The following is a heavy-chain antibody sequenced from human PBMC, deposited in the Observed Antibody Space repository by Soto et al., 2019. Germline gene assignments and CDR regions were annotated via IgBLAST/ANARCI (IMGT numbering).Heavy chain of an antibody. V-gene: IGHV1-69*13. Sequence: ASVKVSCKASGGTFSSYAISWVRQAPGQGLEWMGGIIPIFGTANYAQKFQGRVAITADESTSTAYMELSSLRSEDTAVYYCATIQAGYSSSWYRGLYYYYGMDVWGQGTTVTVSS. J-gene: IGHJ6*02. CDR1: GGTFSSYA. CDR2: IIPIFGTA. D-gene: IGHD6-13*01. CDR3: ATIQAGYSSSWYRGLYYYYGMDV.